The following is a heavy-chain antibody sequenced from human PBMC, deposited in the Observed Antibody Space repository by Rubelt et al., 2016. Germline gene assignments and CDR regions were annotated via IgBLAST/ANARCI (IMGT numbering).Heavy chain of an antibody. CDR2: ISSNGGST. CDR3: VKGPNYYDSSGYYYGADAFDI. Sequence: LVQPGGSLRLSCSASGFTFSSYAMHWVRQAPGKGLEYVSAISSNGGSTYYADSVKGSFTSSEDNSKNTLYLQMSSLRAEDTAVYYCVKGPNYYDSSGYYYGADAFDIWGQGTMVTVSS. CDR1: GFTFSSYA. J-gene: IGHJ3*02. V-gene: IGHV3-64D*09. D-gene: IGHD3-22*01.